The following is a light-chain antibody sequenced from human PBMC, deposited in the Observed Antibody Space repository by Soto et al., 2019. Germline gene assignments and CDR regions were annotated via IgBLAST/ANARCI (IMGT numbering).Light chain of an antibody. CDR3: SSYTSRNTLV. J-gene: IGLJ1*01. V-gene: IGLV2-14*01. CDR2: EVS. Sequence: QSALTQPASVSGSPGQSITISCTGTSSDVGGYNYVSWYQQHPGKAPKLMIYEVSNRPSGVSNRFSGSKSGNTASLTISGLQAEDEADYYCSSYTSRNTLVFGTGT. CDR1: SSDVGGYNY.